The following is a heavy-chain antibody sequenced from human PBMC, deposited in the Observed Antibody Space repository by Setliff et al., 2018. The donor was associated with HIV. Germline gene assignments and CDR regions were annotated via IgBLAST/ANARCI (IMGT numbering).Heavy chain of an antibody. V-gene: IGHV3-11*04. CDR1: GFTFSDYH. J-gene: IGHJ4*02. Sequence: GGSLRLSCAASGFTFSDYHMSWIRQAPGKGLEWVSYISSSGSTIYYADSVKGRFTISRDNTKNSLSLQMNSLRAEDTAVYYCAREWDTDMAHLDYWGQGTMVTVSS. CDR3: AREWDTDMAHLDY. CDR2: ISSSGSTI. D-gene: IGHD5-18*01.